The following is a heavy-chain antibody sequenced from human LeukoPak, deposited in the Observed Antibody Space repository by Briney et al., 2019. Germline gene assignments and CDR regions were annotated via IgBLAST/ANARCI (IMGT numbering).Heavy chain of an antibody. Sequence: GGSLRLSCAASGFTFSSYGMHWVRQAPGKGLEWVAVIWYDGSNKYYADSVKGRFTISRDNSKNTLYLQMNILRAEDTAVYYCAKGSDYYYYMDVWGKGTTVTVSS. CDR2: IWYDGSNK. V-gene: IGHV3-33*06. J-gene: IGHJ6*03. CDR3: AKGSDYYYYMDV. CDR1: GFTFSSYG.